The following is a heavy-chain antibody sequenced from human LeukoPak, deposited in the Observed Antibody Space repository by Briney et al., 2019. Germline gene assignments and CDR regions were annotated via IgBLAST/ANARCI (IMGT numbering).Heavy chain of an antibody. CDR1: GDSISSGEYS. D-gene: IGHD6-13*01. V-gene: IGHV4-30-2*01. CDR3: ARGSASGSAKWFDP. Sequence: SETLFLTCAVSGDSISSGEYSWTWIRQPPGKSLEWIGNIYHSGSREYNPSLKSRLTISVDRSKNQFSLNLTSVTAADTAVYFCARGSASGSAKWFDPWGQGSLVTVSS. CDR2: IYHSGSR. J-gene: IGHJ5*02.